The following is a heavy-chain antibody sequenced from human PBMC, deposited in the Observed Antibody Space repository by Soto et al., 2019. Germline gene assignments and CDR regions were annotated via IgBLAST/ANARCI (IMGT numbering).Heavy chain of an antibody. CDR2: ISGSGGST. CDR3: AKAPWPAAKFSYYYYYMDV. J-gene: IGHJ6*03. V-gene: IGHV3-23*01. D-gene: IGHD2-2*01. CDR1: GFTFSSYA. Sequence: EVQLLESGGGLVQPGGSLRLSCAASGFTFSSYAMSWVRQAPGKGLEWVSAISGSGGSTYYADSVKGRFTISRDNSKNTMYLQMNSLRAEDTAVYYCAKAPWPAAKFSYYYYYMDVWGKGTTVTVSS.